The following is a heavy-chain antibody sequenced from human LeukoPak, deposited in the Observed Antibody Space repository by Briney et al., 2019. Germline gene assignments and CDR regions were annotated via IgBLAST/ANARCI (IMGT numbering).Heavy chain of an antibody. J-gene: IGHJ6*03. CDR2: IYRDGSTT. CDR1: GFGFSRYW. V-gene: IGHV3-74*01. D-gene: IGHD3-10*01. CDR3: ARAKSRGSGRDYYYYYMDV. Sequence: PGGSLRLSCAASGFGFSRYWMHWVRQAPGTGLKWVSRIYRDGSTTDYADSVKGRFSISRDNSKNTLYLDMNSLRAGDTAVYYCARAKSRGSGRDYYYYYMDVWGKGTTVTISS.